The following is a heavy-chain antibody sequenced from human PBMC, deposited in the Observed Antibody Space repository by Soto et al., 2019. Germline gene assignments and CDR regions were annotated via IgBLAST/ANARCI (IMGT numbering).Heavy chain of an antibody. CDR2: VNHRGST. CDR3: VRCPPFSCFRGFEV. D-gene: IGHD2-15*01. CDR1: GGSFTGYY. J-gene: IGHJ3*01. V-gene: IGHV4-34*02. Sequence: QVQLKQWGAGLLKPSETLSLTCAVNGGSFTGYYWTYIRQSPEKGLEWIGEVNHRGSTTYNPSLKSRVTISVDASNGQSALPLSSVTAADTAVYYCVRCPPFSCFRGFEVWGQGTRVTVSS.